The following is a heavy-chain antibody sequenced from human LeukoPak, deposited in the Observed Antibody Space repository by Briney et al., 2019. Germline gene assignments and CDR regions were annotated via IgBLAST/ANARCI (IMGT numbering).Heavy chain of an antibody. CDR2: ISYDGSNK. D-gene: IGHD6-13*01. V-gene: IGHV3-30*14. CDR1: GFTFSSYA. CDR3: ARDLAWYSSTSGY. Sequence: QTGGSLRLSCAASGFTFSSYAMHWVRQAPGKGLEWVAVISYDGSNKYYADSVKGRFTISRDNSKNTLYLQMNSLRAEDTAVYYCARDLAWYSSTSGYWGQGTLVTVSS. J-gene: IGHJ4*02.